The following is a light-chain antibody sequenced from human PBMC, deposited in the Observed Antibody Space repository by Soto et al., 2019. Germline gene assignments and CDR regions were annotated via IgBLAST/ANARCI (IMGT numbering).Light chain of an antibody. CDR1: QSFTSW. J-gene: IGKJ1*01. CDR3: KQYNTYPWP. V-gene: IGKV1-5*03. CDR2: KAS. Sequence: DIQMTQSPSTLSASVGDRVTITCRASQSFTSWLAWYQQKPGKAPKLLIHKASNLQSGVPARFRGSESGTDFPLPFSGLRPDDFETFYCKQYNTYPWPFGQGTRVDIK.